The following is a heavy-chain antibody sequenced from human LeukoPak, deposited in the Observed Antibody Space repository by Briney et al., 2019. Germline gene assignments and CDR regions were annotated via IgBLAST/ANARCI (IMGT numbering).Heavy chain of an antibody. V-gene: IGHV3-30*04. CDR3: AKEGGYFDWPFSFDY. CDR2: ISYDGSNK. CDR1: GFTFSSYA. D-gene: IGHD3-9*01. Sequence: PGGSLRLSCAASGFTFSSYAMHWVRQAPGKGLEWVAVISYDGSNKYYADSVKGRFTISRDNSKNMLYLQMNSLRAEDTAVYYCAKEGGYFDWPFSFDYWGQGTLVTVSS. J-gene: IGHJ4*02.